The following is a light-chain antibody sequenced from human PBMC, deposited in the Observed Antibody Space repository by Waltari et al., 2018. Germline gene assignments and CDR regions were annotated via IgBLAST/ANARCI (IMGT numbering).Light chain of an antibody. V-gene: IGKV1-33*01. Sequence: DIPMTQSPSSLSASVGDRVTITCQASQDISNYLNWYQQKPGKAPKLLIYDASNLETGVPSSFTLSGSGTDFTFTISSLQPEDIATYYCQQYDNLYTFGQGTKLEIK. CDR2: DAS. J-gene: IGKJ2*01. CDR3: QQYDNLYT. CDR1: QDISNY.